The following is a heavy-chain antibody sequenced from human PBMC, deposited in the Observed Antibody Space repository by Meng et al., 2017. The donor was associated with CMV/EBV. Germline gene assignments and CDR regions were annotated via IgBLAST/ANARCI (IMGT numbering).Heavy chain of an antibody. J-gene: IGHJ4*02. V-gene: IGHV3-30*02. CDR2: IQYDGSYK. CDR1: GFTFSSFG. CDR3: ARVRSSTDVLRYFDWLLDFDY. D-gene: IGHD3-9*01. Sequence: GGSLRLSCAASGFTFSSFGMHWVRQAPGKGLEWVAFIQYDGSYKYYLDSVKGRFTISRDNSKNTLYLQMNSLRAEDTAVYYCARVRSSTDVLRYFDWLLDFDYWGQGTLVTVSS.